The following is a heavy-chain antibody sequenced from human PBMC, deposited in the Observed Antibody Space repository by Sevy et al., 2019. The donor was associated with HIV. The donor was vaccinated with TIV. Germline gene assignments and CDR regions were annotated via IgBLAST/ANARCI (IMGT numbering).Heavy chain of an antibody. D-gene: IGHD4-17*01. Sequence: GGSLRLSCAASGFTFSSYEMNWVRQATGKGLEWVSYISNSVTTISYSDSVRGRFSISRDNARNSLYLQMNSLRAEDTAVYYCARDLPPSATTVAHFDYWGQGTLVTVSS. CDR1: GFTFSSYE. V-gene: IGHV3-48*03. J-gene: IGHJ4*02. CDR3: ARDLPPSATTVAHFDY. CDR2: ISNSVTTI.